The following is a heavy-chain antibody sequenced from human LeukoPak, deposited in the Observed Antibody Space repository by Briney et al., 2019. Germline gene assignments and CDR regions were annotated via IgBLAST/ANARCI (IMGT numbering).Heavy chain of an antibody. J-gene: IGHJ4*02. CDR1: GFSFSSFE. CDR2: ISSSADTI. D-gene: IGHD6-6*01. CDR3: ARDLRVAARMFDY. Sequence: GGSLRLSCAASGFSFSSFEMNWVRQAPGKGLEWVSYISSSADTIYYADSVKGRFTISRGNAKNSLYLQMNSLRDEDTAVYYCARDLRVAARMFDYWGQGTLVTVSS. V-gene: IGHV3-48*03.